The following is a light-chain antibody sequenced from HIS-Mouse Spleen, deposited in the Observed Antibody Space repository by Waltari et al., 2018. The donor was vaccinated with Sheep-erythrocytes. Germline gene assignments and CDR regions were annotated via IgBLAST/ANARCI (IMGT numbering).Light chain of an antibody. V-gene: IGLV1-44*01. J-gene: IGLJ2*01. Sequence: QSVLPQPPSASGTPGQRVTISCSGSSPNIRSNTVNWYQQLPGTAPKLLIYSNNQRPSGVPDRFSGSKSGTSASLAISGLQSEDEADYYCAAWDDSLNGVVFGGGTKLTVL. CDR3: AAWDDSLNGVV. CDR1: SPNIRSNT. CDR2: SNN.